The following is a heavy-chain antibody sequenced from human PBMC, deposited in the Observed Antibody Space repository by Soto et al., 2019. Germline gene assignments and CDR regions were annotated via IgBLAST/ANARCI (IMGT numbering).Heavy chain of an antibody. J-gene: IGHJ5*02. D-gene: IGHD3-9*01. CDR1: GGYIISTDW. V-gene: IGHV4-4*02. CDR2: VYTSGSI. CDR3: ARRGNILTAYYNLWFDP. Sequence: SVTQSLTCTVAGGYIISTDWWRWVHKPPGKGLEWIGYVYTSGSIKYNPSLKSRVTISVDTSKNQISLNLNSVTAADTAVYYYARRGNILTAYYNLWFDPWGQGTLVTVSS.